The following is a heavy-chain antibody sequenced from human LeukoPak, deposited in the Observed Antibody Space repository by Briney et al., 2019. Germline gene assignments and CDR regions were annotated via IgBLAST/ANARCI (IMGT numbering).Heavy chain of an antibody. Sequence: ASVKVSCKASGGTFSSYAISWVRQAPGQGLEWMGGIIPIFGTANYAQKFQGRVTITADESTSTAYMELSSLRSEDTAVYYCARVKGLSYCSSTSCLGDAFDIWGQGTMVTVSS. J-gene: IGHJ3*02. D-gene: IGHD2-2*01. CDR1: GGTFSSYA. V-gene: IGHV1-69*13. CDR3: ARVKGLSYCSSTSCLGDAFDI. CDR2: IIPIFGTA.